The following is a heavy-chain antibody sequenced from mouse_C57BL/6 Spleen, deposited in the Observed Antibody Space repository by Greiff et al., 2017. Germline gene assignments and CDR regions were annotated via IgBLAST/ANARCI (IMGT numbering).Heavy chain of an antibody. V-gene: IGHV1-7*01. Sequence: QVQLKQSGAELAKPGASVKLSCKASGYTFTCYWMHWVKQRPGQGLEWIGYINPSSGYTKYNQKFKDKATLTAVKSSSTAYMQLSSLTYEDSAVYYCARLRQGDYWGQGTTLTVSS. CDR2: INPSSGYT. J-gene: IGHJ2*01. D-gene: IGHD2-12*01. CDR1: GYTFTCYW. CDR3: ARLRQGDY.